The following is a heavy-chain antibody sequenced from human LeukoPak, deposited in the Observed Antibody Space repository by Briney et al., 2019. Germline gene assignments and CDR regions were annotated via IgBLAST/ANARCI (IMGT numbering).Heavy chain of an antibody. Sequence: SQTLSLTCTVSGGSISSGGYYWHWIRQHPGKGLEWIGYIHDSGSTYYKPSLKCRVTISVDTSKKQFSLKLSSVTAADTAVFYCARGRIEDAGAFDYWGQGTLVTVSS. CDR1: GGSISSGGYY. CDR2: IHDSGST. CDR3: ARGRIEDAGAFDY. V-gene: IGHV4-31*03. D-gene: IGHD2-21*01. J-gene: IGHJ4*02.